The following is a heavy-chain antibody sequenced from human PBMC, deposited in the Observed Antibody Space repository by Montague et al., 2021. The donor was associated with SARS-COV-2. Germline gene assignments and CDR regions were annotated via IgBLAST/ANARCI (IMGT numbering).Heavy chain of an antibody. J-gene: IGHJ6*02. CDR1: GFTFINEE. CDR3: ARDLSYYGMDV. CDR2: ISYDGSNK. D-gene: IGHD2/OR15-2a*01. Sequence: SLRLSCAASGFTFINEEMNWVRQAPGKGLEWVAVISYDGSNKYYADSVKGRFTISRDNSKNTLYLQMNSLRAEDTAVYYCARDLSYYGMDVWGQGTTVTVSS. V-gene: IGHV3-30-3*01.